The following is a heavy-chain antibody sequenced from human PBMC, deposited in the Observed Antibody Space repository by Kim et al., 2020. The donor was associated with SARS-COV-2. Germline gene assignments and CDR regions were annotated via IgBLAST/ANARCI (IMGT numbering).Heavy chain of an antibody. Sequence: SETLSLTCIVSGGSISGYYWSWIRQSPGQGLEWIGYVFYRGSTHYNPSLRSRVTMSLDTSKNHFSLRLTSVPAADTAVYYCSRGTGLTMTVGDAFDVWGQGTTVTVSS. CDR3: SRGTGLTMTVGDAFDV. V-gene: IGHV4-59*12. J-gene: IGHJ3*01. CDR2: VFYRGST. CDR1: GGSISGYY. D-gene: IGHD3-22*01.